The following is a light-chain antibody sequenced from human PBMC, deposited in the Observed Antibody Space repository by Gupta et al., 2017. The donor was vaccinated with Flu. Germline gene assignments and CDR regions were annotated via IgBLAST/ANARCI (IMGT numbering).Light chain of an antibody. CDR2: DVS. J-gene: IGLJ1*01. CDR1: SSDVGGYNY. Sequence: QSALTQPRSVSGPPGQSVTISRTGTSSDVGGYNYVSWYQQHPGKAPKLMIYDVSKRPSGVPDLFSGSKAGNTASLTISGLQAEDEADYYCCSYAGTYVFGTGTKVTVL. V-gene: IGLV2-11*01. CDR3: CSYAGTYV.